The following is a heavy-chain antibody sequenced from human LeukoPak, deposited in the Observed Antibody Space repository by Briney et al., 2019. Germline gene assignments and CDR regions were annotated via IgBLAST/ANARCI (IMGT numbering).Heavy chain of an antibody. D-gene: IGHD3-10*01. V-gene: IGHV3-53*01. CDR3: ARAGGQFYYGSGTTGGYFDY. J-gene: IGHJ4*02. Sequence: GGSLRPSCAVSGFTFSTNYMTWVRQAPGKGLEWVSDVYSGGATYYADSVKGRFTIYRDISNNIVYLQMNSLRAEDTAVYYCARAGGQFYYGSGTTGGYFDYWGQGTLVTVSS. CDR1: GFTFSTNY. CDR2: VYSGGAT.